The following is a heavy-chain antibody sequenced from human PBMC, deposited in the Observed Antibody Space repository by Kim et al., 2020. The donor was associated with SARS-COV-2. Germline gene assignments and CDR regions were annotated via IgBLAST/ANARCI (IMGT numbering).Heavy chain of an antibody. CDR1: GYTFTGYY. D-gene: IGHD2-2*01. J-gene: IGHJ6*02. CDR3: ASAPDYCSSTSCYSYYYYYGMDV. V-gene: IGHV1-2*06. CDR2: INPNSGGT. Sequence: ASVKVSCKASGYTFTGYYMHWVRQAPGQGLEWMGRINPNSGGTNYAQKFQGRVTMTRDTSISTAYMELSRLRSDDTAVYYCASAPDYCSSTSCYSYYYYYGMDVWGQGTTVTVSS.